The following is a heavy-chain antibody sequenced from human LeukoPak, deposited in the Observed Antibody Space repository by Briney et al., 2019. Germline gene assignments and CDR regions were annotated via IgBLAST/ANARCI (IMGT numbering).Heavy chain of an antibody. CDR2: ISYDGSNK. J-gene: IGHJ1*01. CDR3: ARDNSGSYVAEYFQH. V-gene: IGHV3-30-3*01. Sequence: GRSLRLSCAASGFTFSSYAMHWVRQAPGKGLEWVAVISYDGSNKYYADSVKGRFTTSRDNSKNTLYLQMNSLRAEDTAVYYCARDNSGSYVAEYFQHWGQGTLVTVSS. CDR1: GFTFSSYA. D-gene: IGHD1-26*01.